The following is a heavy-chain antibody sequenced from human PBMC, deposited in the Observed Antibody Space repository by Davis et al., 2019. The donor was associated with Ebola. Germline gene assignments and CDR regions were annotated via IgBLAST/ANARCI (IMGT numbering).Heavy chain of an antibody. CDR1: GYSFTSYW. Sequence: GGSLRLSCKGSGYSFTSYWISWVRQMPGKGLEWMGRIDPSDSYTNYSPSFQGHVTISADKSISTAYLQWSSLKASDTAMYYCARAFIAVAGTDAFDIWGQGTMVTVSS. CDR3: ARAFIAVAGTDAFDI. J-gene: IGHJ3*02. D-gene: IGHD6-19*01. V-gene: IGHV5-10-1*01. CDR2: IDPSDSYT.